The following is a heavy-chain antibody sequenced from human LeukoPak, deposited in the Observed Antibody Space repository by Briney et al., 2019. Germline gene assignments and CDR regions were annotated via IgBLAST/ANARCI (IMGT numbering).Heavy chain of an antibody. D-gene: IGHD2/OR15-2a*01. CDR3: AGHHPRNTVDF. V-gene: IGHV4-59*08. CDR2: ISDIGSI. Sequence: PSETLSLTCTVSGGSISSYYWSWIRQPPGKGLEWIAYISDIGSINYNPSLKSRVTISLETSKNQISLKLSSVAAADTAVYYCAGHHPRNTVDFWGQGTLVTVSS. CDR1: GGSISSYY. J-gene: IGHJ4*02.